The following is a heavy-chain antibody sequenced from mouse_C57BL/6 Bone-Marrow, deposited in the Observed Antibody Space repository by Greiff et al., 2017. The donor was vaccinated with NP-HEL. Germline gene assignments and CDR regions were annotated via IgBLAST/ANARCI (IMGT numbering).Heavy chain of an antibody. CDR3: AIWNYSNYPCAY. CDR2: IHPSDSDN. J-gene: IGHJ3*01. V-gene: IGHV1-74*01. CDR1: GYTFTSYW. Sequence: QVQLQQPGAELVKPGASVKVSCKASGYTFTSYWLPWVKQRPGQGLEWIGRIHPSDSDNNYTQKFKGKATLTVEKSSSTAYMQLSSLTSEDAAVYYWAIWNYSNYPCAYWGQGTLVTVSA. D-gene: IGHD2-5*01.